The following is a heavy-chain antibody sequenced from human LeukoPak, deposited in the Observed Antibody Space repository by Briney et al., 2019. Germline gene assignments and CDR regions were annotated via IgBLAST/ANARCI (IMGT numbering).Heavy chain of an antibody. J-gene: IGHJ4*02. V-gene: IGHV4-34*01. CDR2: INHSGST. D-gene: IGHD6-19*01. CDR1: GGSFSGYY. CDR3: ARLDQWLVTYYFDY. Sequence: SETLSLTCAVYGGSFSGYYWSWIRQPPGKGLEWIGEINHSGSTNYNPSLKSRVTISVDTSKNQFSLQLSCVTAADTAVYYCARLDQWLVTYYFDYWGQGTLVTVSS.